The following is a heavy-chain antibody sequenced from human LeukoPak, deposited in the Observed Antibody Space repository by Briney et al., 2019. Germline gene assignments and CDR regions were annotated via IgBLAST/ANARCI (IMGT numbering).Heavy chain of an antibody. D-gene: IGHD3-10*01. J-gene: IGHJ4*02. CDR3: AIGELWFDY. CDR1: GGSFSGYY. V-gene: IGHV4-34*01. Sequence: ASETLSLTCAVYGGSFSGYYWSWIRQPPGKGLEWIGEINHSGSTNYNPFLKSRVTISVDTSKNQFSLKLSSVTAADTAVYYCAIGELWFDYWGQGTLVTVSS. CDR2: INHSGST.